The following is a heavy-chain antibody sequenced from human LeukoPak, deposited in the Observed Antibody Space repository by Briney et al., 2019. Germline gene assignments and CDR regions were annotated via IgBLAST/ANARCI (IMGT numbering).Heavy chain of an antibody. CDR2: IYYSGST. CDR3: ARVYGSGSYSNFYYYYMDV. D-gene: IGHD3-10*01. V-gene: IGHV4-59*01. CDR1: GGSISSYY. J-gene: IGHJ6*03. Sequence: SETLSLTCTVSGGSISSYYWSWIRQPPGKGLEWIGYIYYSGSTNYNPSLTSRVTISVDTSKNQFSLKLSSVTAADTAVYYCARVYGSGSYSNFYYYYMDVWGKGTTVTVSS.